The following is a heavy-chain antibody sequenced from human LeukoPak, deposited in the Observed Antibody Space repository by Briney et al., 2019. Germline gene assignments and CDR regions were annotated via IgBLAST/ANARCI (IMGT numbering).Heavy chain of an antibody. CDR2: ISNTGGGM. CDR1: GFSFSSYG. CDR3: AVSPRTPVSA. D-gene: IGHD5/OR15-5a*01. V-gene: IGHV3-48*04. Sequence: GGSLRLSCVASGFSFSSYGMHWVRQAPGKGLEWVSGISNTGGGMTYADSVKGRFTTSRDNAKNSIYLQMNSLRSEDTAVYHCAVSPRTPVSAWGQGTLVTVSS. J-gene: IGHJ1*01.